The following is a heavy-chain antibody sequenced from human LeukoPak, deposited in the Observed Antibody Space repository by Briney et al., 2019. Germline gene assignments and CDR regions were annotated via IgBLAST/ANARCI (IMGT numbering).Heavy chain of an antibody. Sequence: ASVKVSCKASGYTFTSYYMHWVRQAPGQGLEWMGIINPSGGSTSYAQKVQGRVTMTRDRSTSTVYMELSSLRSEDTAVYYCARGDYVWGSYRHLDYWGQGTLVTVSS. D-gene: IGHD3-16*02. CDR2: INPSGGST. CDR1: GYTFTSYY. J-gene: IGHJ4*02. CDR3: ARGDYVWGSYRHLDY. V-gene: IGHV1-46*01.